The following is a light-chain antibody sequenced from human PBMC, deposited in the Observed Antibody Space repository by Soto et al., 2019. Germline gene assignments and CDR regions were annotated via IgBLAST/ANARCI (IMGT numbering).Light chain of an antibody. CDR1: QTISNW. V-gene: IGKV1-5*01. J-gene: IGKJ1*01. CDR3: QPYYSYWT. Sequence: DIQMTQSPSTLSASVGDRVTITCRASQTISNWLAWYQQKPGKAPKLLIYDASSLEGGVPSRFSGSGSGTEFTLTLSSLQPDDFATYYCQPYYSYWTFGQGTKVDI. CDR2: DAS.